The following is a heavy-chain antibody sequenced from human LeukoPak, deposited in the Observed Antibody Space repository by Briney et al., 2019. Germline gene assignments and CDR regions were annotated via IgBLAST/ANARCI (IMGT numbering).Heavy chain of an antibody. CDR1: GYIFTSYG. V-gene: IGHV1-18*01. CDR3: ARDMRHYRNYDSSGYYYNFEY. CDR2: ISIHNGFT. Sequence: ASVKVSCKASGYIFTSYGISWVRQAPGQGLEWMGWISIHNGFTRYSQKFQGRVTMTRDTSTSTAFMDLRSLRADDTAVYYCARDMRHYRNYDSSGYYYNFEYWGQGTLVTVSS. J-gene: IGHJ4*02. D-gene: IGHD3-22*01.